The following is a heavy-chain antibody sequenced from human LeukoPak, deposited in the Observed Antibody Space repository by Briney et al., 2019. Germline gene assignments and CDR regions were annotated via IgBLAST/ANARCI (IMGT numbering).Heavy chain of an antibody. J-gene: IGHJ4*02. CDR1: GGSISSYY. CDR2: IYTSGST. V-gene: IGHV4-4*07. D-gene: IGHD6-13*01. Sequence: PSETLSLTCTVSGGSISSYYWSWIRQPAGKGREWIGRIYTSGSTNYNPSLKSRVTISVDTSTNQFSLKLSSVTAADTAVYYCAREVSGYSSSWEGAFDYWGQGTLVTVSS. CDR3: AREVSGYSSSWEGAFDY.